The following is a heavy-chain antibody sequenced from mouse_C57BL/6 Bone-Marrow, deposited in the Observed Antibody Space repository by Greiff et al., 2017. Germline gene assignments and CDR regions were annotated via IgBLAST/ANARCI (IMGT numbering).Heavy chain of an antibody. CDR1: GYTFTDYN. Sequence: VHVQQSGPELVKPGASVKIPCKASGYTFTDYNMDWVKQSHGQSLEWIGDINPNNGGTIYNQKFKGKATLTVDKSSSTAYMELRSLTSEDTAVYDGGRGDGSSYYFDYWGQGTTLTVSS. D-gene: IGHD1-1*01. CDR3: GRGDGSSYYFDY. CDR2: INPNNGGT. V-gene: IGHV1-18*01. J-gene: IGHJ2*01.